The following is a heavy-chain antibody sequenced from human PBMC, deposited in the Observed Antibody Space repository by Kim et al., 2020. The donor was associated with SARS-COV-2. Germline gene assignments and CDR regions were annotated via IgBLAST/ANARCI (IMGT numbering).Heavy chain of an antibody. CDR3: ARDPSDYEPYWYFDL. CDR1: GFTVSSNY. D-gene: IGHD3-16*01. CDR2: IYSGGST. V-gene: IGHV3-53*01. Sequence: GGSLRLSCAASGFTVSSNYMSWVRQAPGKGLEWVSVIYSGGSTYYADSVKGRFTISRDNSKNTLYLQMNSLRAEDTAVYYCARDPSDYEPYWYFDLWGRGTLVTVSS. J-gene: IGHJ2*01.